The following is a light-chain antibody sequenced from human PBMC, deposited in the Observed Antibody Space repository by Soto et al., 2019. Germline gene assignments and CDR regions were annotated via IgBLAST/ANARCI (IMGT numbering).Light chain of an antibody. CDR2: ATS. CDR3: QHYNNWPLT. CDR1: QSVSGS. V-gene: IGKV3-15*01. J-gene: IGKJ4*01. Sequence: EIVMAQSVATVSVTTGERATLSCRASQSVSGSLAWYQQKPGQTPRLLIYATSTRATGIPARFSGSGSGTEFTLTISSLQSEDFAVYYCQHYNNWPLTFGGVTKVAI.